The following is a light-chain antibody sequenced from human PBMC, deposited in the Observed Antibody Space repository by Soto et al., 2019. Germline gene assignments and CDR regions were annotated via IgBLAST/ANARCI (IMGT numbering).Light chain of an antibody. CDR3: CSYTSDLTPYV. CDR2: GVT. J-gene: IGLJ1*01. Sequence: QSVLTQPASVSGSPGQSITISCTGTSSDIGGHDDVSWYQQHPGKVPKLLIYGVTDRPSGVSNRFSGSKSGNVASLTISGLQAEDEADYYCCSYTSDLTPYVFGTGTKATVL. V-gene: IGLV2-14*03. CDR1: SSDIGGHDD.